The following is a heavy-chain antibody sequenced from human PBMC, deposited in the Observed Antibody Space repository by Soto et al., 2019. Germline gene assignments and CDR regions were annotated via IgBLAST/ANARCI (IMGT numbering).Heavy chain of an antibody. D-gene: IGHD6-13*01. CDR1: GGSISSYY. J-gene: IGHJ4*02. CDR3: ARHGPIAAAGTVFDY. CDR2: IYCSGRT. V-gene: IGHV4-59*08. Sequence: QVQLQESGPGLVKPSETLSLTCTVSGGSISSYYWSWIRQPPGKGLEWIGYIYCSGRTNYNPSLKSRVTISLDTSKNQFSLTLSSVTAADTAVYYCARHGPIAAAGTVFDYWGQGTLVTVSS.